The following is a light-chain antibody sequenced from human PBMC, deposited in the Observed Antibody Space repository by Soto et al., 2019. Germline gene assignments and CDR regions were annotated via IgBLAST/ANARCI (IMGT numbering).Light chain of an antibody. CDR2: GAS. J-gene: IGKJ4*01. CDR1: QGISSF. Sequence: IQLTQSPSSLSASVGDRVTVTCRASQGISSFLAWYQQKPGKAPKLLIYGASTLQSGVPSRFSGSGSGTDFTLTITGLQPADFATYYCQQRSSWPLTFGGGTKVEIK. V-gene: IGKV1-9*01. CDR3: QQRSSWPLT.